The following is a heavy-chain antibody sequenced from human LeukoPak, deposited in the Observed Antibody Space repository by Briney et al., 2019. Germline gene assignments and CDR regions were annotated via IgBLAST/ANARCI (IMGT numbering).Heavy chain of an antibody. CDR3: ARERGMVREVPSRPDY. J-gene: IGHJ4*02. V-gene: IGHV1-18*04. CDR1: GYIFTSYG. CDR2: TSAYNGNT. Sequence: ASVNVSCKASGYIFTSYGISWVRQAPGQGLEWMGWTSAYNGNTNSAQQFQGRLSMSTDTSTSTAYMELRSLGSDDTAVYFCARERGMVREVPSRPDYWGQGTLVTVSA. D-gene: IGHD3-10*01.